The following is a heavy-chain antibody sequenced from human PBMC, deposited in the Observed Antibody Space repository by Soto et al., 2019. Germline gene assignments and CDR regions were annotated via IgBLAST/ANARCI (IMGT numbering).Heavy chain of an antibody. CDR2: IYWDDDT. CDR3: AHVTITYGGVVGDGAFDV. CDR1: GFSLATKGVG. Sequence: QITLKESGPTEVKPTETLALTCTFSGFSLATKGVGVGWVRQPPGGALEGIAVIYWDDDTRYSPSLETRLTITKDTPENQVALTMTDMDFVDTATFYCAHVTITYGGVVGDGAFDVWGQGAVVTVSS. J-gene: IGHJ3*01. D-gene: IGHD3-16*02. V-gene: IGHV2-5*02.